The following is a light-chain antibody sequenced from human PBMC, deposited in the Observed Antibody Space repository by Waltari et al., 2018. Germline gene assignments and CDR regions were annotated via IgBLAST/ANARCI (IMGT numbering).Light chain of an antibody. V-gene: IGKV2-30*01. CDR1: QGLVFGDGNTY. J-gene: IGKJ2*01. Sequence: DVVMTQSPLTLSVTLGQPASISCKSSQGLVFGDGNTYLNWFQQKPGQSPRRLIYTVSNRDFGVPDRFSGSGSGTDFTLRISRVETDDVGFYYCMQGTHWPHTFGQGTRLEI. CDR3: MQGTHWPHT. CDR2: TVS.